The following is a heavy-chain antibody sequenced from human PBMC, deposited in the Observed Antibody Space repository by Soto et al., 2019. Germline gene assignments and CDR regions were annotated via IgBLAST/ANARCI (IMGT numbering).Heavy chain of an antibody. CDR3: ARHYGGRDGYNLDY. V-gene: IGHV4-39*01. CDR1: GESMTSSSSY. J-gene: IGHJ4*02. Sequence: QLQLQESGPGLVKPSETLSLICTVSGESMTSSSSYWGWIRHPPGKGLEWIGSIYYSGSTYYNPSLKSLVPISADTSRNQFSLKLNSVSSADMAVYYCARHYGGRDGYNLDYWGQGTLVTVSS. D-gene: IGHD1-1*01. CDR2: IYYSGST.